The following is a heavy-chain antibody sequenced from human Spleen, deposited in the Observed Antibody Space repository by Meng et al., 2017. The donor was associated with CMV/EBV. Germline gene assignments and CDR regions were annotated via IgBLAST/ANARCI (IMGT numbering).Heavy chain of an antibody. CDR3: ARGPLDTATATTTDFDY. CDR2: IHHSGST. J-gene: IGHJ4*02. V-gene: IGHV4-34*01. Sequence: YGGSFSGYYWSWIRQPPGKGLEWIGDIHHSGSTNYNPSLKSRVTISVDTSKNQFSLKLSSVTAADTAVYYCARGPLDTATATTTDFDYWGQGTLVTVSS. D-gene: IGHD5-18*01. CDR1: GGSFSGYY.